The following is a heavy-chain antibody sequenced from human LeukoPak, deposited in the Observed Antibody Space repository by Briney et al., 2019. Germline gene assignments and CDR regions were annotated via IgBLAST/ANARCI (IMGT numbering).Heavy chain of an antibody. J-gene: IGHJ3*02. V-gene: IGHV3-7*01. D-gene: IGHD6-19*01. Sequence: GGSLRLSCAASGFTFSTYGMSWVRQAPGKGLEWVANIKQDGGEKYYVDSVKGRFTTSRDNGKNSLYLQMNSLRAEDTAVYYCARERQWLTHAFDIWGQGTMVTVSS. CDR1: GFTFSTYG. CDR2: IKQDGGEK. CDR3: ARERQWLTHAFDI.